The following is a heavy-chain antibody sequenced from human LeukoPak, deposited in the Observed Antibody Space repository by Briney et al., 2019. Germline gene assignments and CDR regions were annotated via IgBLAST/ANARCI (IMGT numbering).Heavy chain of an antibody. V-gene: IGHV3-53*01. CDR3: AKQKGRIAAAGTAEY. Sequence: GGSLRLSCAASGFTVSSNYMSWVRQAPGKGLEWVSVIYRGGNTYYADSVKGRFTISRDNSKNTLYLQMNSLRAEDTAVYYCAKQKGRIAAAGTAEYWGQGTLVTVSS. CDR2: IYRGGNT. D-gene: IGHD6-13*01. CDR1: GFTVSSNY. J-gene: IGHJ4*02.